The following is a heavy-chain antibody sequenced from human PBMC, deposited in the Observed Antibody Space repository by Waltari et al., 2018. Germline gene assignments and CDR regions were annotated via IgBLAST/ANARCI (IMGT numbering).Heavy chain of an antibody. D-gene: IGHD3-10*01. CDR2: IIPIFGTA. CDR1: GGTFSSYA. Sequence: QVQLVQSGAEVKKPGSSLKVSCKASGGTFSSYAFSWVRQAPGQGLEWMGGIIPIFGTANYAQKFQGRVTITTDESTSTAYMELSSLRSEDTAVYYCARGIALVQGEGGMDVWGQGTTVTVSS. V-gene: IGHV1-69*05. J-gene: IGHJ6*02. CDR3: ARGIALVQGEGGMDV.